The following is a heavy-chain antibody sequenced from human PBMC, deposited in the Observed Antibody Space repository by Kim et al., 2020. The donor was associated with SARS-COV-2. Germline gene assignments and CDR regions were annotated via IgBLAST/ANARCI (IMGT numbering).Heavy chain of an antibody. D-gene: IGHD6-6*01. V-gene: IGHV3-23*03. J-gene: IGHJ6*02. CDR1: GFTFSSYA. CDR2: IYSGGSST. CDR3: AKDGVDSSSWGDYYYYGMDV. Sequence: GGSLRLSCAASGFTFSSYAMSWVRQAPGKGLEWVSVIYSGGSSTYYADSVKGRFTISRDNSKNTLYLQMNSLRAEDTAVYYCAKDGVDSSSWGDYYYYGMDVWGQGTTVTVSS.